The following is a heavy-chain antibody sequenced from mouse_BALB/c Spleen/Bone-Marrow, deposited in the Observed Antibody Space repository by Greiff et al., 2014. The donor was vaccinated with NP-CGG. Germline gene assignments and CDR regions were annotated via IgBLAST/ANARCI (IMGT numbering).Heavy chain of an antibody. D-gene: IGHD3-2*01. CDR2: ISTYYGDA. J-gene: IGHJ4*01. Sequence: VQLQQSGAELVRPGVSVKISCKGSGYTFTHYAMHWVKQSHAKSLEWIGVISTYYGDASYNQKFKGKATMTVDKSSSTAYMELARLTSEDSAIYYCARRADSSGYVDAMDYWGQGTSVTVSS. V-gene: IGHV1S137*01. CDR1: GYTFTHYA. CDR3: ARRADSSGYVDAMDY.